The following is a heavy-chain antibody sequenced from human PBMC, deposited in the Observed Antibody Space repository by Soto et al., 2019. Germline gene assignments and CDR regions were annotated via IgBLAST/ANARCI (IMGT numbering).Heavy chain of an antibody. Sequence: QVQLVQSGTEVKKPGASVKVSCKASGYTFTTYGISWVRQAPGQGLEWMGWHNVNNGDTNYAQRFQGRVTMTTDTSTSTAYMELRSLRSDDTAVYYCVRDALGGPLLATIHFDGWGQGTLVTVSS. V-gene: IGHV1-18*04. D-gene: IGHD5-12*01. CDR1: GYTFTTYG. J-gene: IGHJ4*02. CDR2: HNVNNGDT. CDR3: VRDALGGPLLATIHFDG.